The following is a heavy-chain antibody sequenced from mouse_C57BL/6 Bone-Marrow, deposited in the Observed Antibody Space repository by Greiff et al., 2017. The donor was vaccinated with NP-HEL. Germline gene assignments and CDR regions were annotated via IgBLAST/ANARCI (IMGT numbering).Heavy chain of an antibody. CDR3: ARGREWYFDV. V-gene: IGHV1-54*01. CDR2: INPGSGGT. CDR1: GYAFTSYL. J-gene: IGHJ1*03. Sequence: QVQLQQSGAELVRPGTSVKVSCKASGYAFTSYLIEWVKQRPGQGLEWIGVINPGSGGTNYNEKFKGKATLTADKSSSTAYMQLSSLTSEDSAVYFCARGREWYFDVWGTGTTVTVSS.